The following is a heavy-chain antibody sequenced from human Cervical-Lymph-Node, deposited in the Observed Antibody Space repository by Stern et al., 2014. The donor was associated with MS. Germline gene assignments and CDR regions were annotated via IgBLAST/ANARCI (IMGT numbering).Heavy chain of an antibody. D-gene: IGHD3-3*01. CDR3: ARDHDFWSGFHYYYYYGMDV. CDR1: GYTFTSYG. CDR2: ISAYNGNT. V-gene: IGHV1-18*04. Sequence: VQLVESGAEVKKPGASVKVSCKASGYTFTSYGISWVRQAPGQGLEWMGWISAYNGNTNYAKKLQGRVTMTTDTSTSTAYMELRSLRSDDTAVYYCARDHDFWSGFHYYYYYGMDVWGQGTTVTVSS. J-gene: IGHJ6*02.